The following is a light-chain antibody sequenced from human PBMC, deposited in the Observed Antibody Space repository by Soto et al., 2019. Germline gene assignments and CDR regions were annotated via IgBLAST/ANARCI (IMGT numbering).Light chain of an antibody. CDR2: EVS. J-gene: IGLJ3*02. CDR3: SSYAGSK. Sequence: QSALTQPASVSGSPGQSITISCTGTSSDVGGYNYVSWYQQHPGKAPKLMIYEVSKRPSGVPDRFSGSKSGNTASLTVSGLQAEDEADYYCSSYAGSKFGGGTKLTVL. V-gene: IGLV2-8*01. CDR1: SSDVGGYNY.